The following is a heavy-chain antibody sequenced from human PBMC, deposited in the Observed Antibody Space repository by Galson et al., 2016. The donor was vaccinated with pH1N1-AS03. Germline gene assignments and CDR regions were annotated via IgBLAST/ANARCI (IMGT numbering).Heavy chain of an antibody. D-gene: IGHD4-17*01. CDR3: ARAYGYGDYGIDY. CDR2: TNHSGNT. Sequence: ETLSLTCAVYVGSFSGYYWSWIRQPPGQGLEWIGETNHSGNTNYNPSLKSRVTISVDTSKNQFSLKLTSVTAADTAVYYCARAYGYGDYGIDYWGKGTLVTVSS. CDR1: VGSFSGYY. V-gene: IGHV4-34*01. J-gene: IGHJ4*02.